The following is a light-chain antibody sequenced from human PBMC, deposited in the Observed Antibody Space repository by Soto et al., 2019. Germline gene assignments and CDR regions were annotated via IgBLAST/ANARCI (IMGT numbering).Light chain of an antibody. J-gene: IGKJ4*01. V-gene: IGKV3-15*01. CDR1: QSVSST. CDR3: QQYNDWLT. CDR2: GAS. Sequence: EIGMTQSPENLSVSPGERATLFCRASQSVSSTVAWYQQRPGQAPRLLIYGASTRATGIPARFSGSGSGTEFTLTISSLQSEDFAVYYCQQYNDWLTFGGGAKVDIK.